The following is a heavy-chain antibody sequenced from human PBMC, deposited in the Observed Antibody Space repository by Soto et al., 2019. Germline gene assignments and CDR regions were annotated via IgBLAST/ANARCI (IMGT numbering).Heavy chain of an antibody. CDR2: IYYSGST. D-gene: IGHD2-2*01. J-gene: IGHJ4*02. Sequence: PSETLSLTCTVSGGSISSGGYYWSWIRQHPGKGLEWIGYIYYSGSTYYNPSLKSRVTISVDTSKNQFSLKLSSVTAADTAVYYCASQGGRVPAAFDYWGQGTLVTVSS. CDR1: GGSISSGGYY. CDR3: ASQGGRVPAAFDY. V-gene: IGHV4-31*03.